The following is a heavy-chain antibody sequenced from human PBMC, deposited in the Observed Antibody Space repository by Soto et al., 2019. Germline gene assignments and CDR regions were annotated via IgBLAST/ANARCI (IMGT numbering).Heavy chain of an antibody. Sequence: DVQLVESGGDLVQPGGSLRLSCAASGFTFSSAWMNWVRQAPGKGLEWVGRIKSRSDGGTTDYTAPVKGRFTISRDDSKNTLYLQMNSLTTDDTAVYYCSRFGELKGHHVYWGQGTLVTVSS. CDR2: IKSRSDGGTT. CDR3: SRFGELKGHHVY. J-gene: IGHJ4*02. CDR1: GFTFSSAW. V-gene: IGHV3-15*07. D-gene: IGHD3-10*01.